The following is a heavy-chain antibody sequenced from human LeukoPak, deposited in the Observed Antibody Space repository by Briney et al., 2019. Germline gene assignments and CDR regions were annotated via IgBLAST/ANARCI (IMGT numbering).Heavy chain of an antibody. CDR3: ARDQTDDYLGDYYMDV. V-gene: IGHV1-2*02. J-gene: IGHJ6*03. CDR2: INPNSGGT. Sequence: ASVKVSCKASGYTFTGYYMHWVRQAPGQGLEWMGLINPNSGGTNYAQKFQGRVTMTRDTSISTAYMELSRLRSDDTAVYYCARDQTDDYLGDYYMDVWGKGTTVTVSS. D-gene: IGHD5-12*01. CDR1: GYTFTGYY.